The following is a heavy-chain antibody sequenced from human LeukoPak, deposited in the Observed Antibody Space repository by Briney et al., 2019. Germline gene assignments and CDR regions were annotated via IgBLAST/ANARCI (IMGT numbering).Heavy chain of an antibody. Sequence: PGGSLRLSCKASGFTFRYYGMDWVRQAPGKGLEWVAIIWYDGSNKYYADSVKGRFTISRDNSKNTLYLQMNSLRAEDTAVYYCARGSGTTDWYFDLWGRGTLVTVSS. D-gene: IGHD1-7*01. CDR2: IWYDGSNK. CDR1: GFTFRYYG. J-gene: IGHJ2*01. CDR3: ARGSGTTDWYFDL. V-gene: IGHV3-33*01.